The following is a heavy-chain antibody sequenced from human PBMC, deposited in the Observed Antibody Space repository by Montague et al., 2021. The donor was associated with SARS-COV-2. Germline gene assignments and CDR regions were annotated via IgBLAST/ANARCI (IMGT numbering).Heavy chain of an antibody. J-gene: IGHJ6*03. V-gene: IGHV4-39*01. Sequence: SETLSLTCSVSGDSISNSSFYWGWIRQPPGKGLEWIGRIYYSGSSSYNPSLKSRVTISIDTSKNQFSLKLSSVTAADTAVYYCARHTAFCTSTSCFQDHPLYFYMDVWGKGTTVTVSS. CDR2: IYYSGSS. D-gene: IGHD2-2*01. CDR1: GDSISNSSFY. CDR3: ARHTAFCTSTSCFQDHPLYFYMDV.